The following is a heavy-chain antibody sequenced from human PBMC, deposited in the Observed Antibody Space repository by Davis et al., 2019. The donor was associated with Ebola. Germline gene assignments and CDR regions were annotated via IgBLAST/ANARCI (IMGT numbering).Heavy chain of an antibody. CDR3: ARSLRDIVVVVAAAGWFDP. Sequence: SETLSLTCTVSGGSISSSSYYWGWIRQPPGKGLEWIGSIYYSGSTYYNPSLKSRVTISVDTSKNQFSLQLSSVTAADTAVYYCARSLRDIVVVVAAAGWFDPWGQGTLVTVSS. CDR2: IYYSGST. D-gene: IGHD2-15*01. CDR1: GGSISSSSYY. J-gene: IGHJ5*02. V-gene: IGHV4-39*01.